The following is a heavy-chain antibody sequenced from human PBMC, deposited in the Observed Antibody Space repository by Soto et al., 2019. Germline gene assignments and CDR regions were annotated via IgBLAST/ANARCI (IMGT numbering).Heavy chain of an antibody. Sequence: ASVKVSCKASGYTFTGYYMHWVRQAPGHGLEWMGWINPNSGGTNYAQKFQGRVTMTRDTSISTAYMELSRLRSDDTAVYYCARPAVAYSYPNAFDIWGHGKMVTVS. CDR3: ARPAVAYSYPNAFDI. D-gene: IGHD5-18*01. V-gene: IGHV1-2*02. J-gene: IGHJ3*02. CDR2: INPNSGGT. CDR1: GYTFTGYY.